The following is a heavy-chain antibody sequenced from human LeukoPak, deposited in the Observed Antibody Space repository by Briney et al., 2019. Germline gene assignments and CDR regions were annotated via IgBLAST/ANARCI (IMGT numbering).Heavy chain of an antibody. J-gene: IGHJ4*02. CDR3: SKDGGGGTTVPAEFDY. Sequence: GGSLRLSCAASGFTFSSYALSWVRQAPGEGVEWVSATSGSGGSKYYADSVKGRFTISRDNPKNTLYLQMNSQRAEDSPRRLCSKDGGGGTTVPAEFDYGGEGTLVTVSS. V-gene: IGHV3-23*01. D-gene: IGHD4-17*01. CDR1: GFTFSSYA. CDR2: TSGSGGSK.